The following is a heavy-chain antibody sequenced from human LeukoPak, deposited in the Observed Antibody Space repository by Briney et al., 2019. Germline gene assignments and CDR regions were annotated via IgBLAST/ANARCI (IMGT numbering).Heavy chain of an antibody. V-gene: IGHV1-69*13. CDR1: GGTFSSYA. CDR3: ARGGRPGIAAAGISYFDY. CDR2: IIPIFGTA. Sequence: RALVKVSCKASGGTFSSYAISWVRQAPGQGLEWMGGIIPIFGTANYAQKFQGRVTITADESTSTAYMELSSLRSEDTAVYYCARGGRPGIAAAGISYFDYWGQGTLVTVSS. J-gene: IGHJ4*02. D-gene: IGHD6-13*01.